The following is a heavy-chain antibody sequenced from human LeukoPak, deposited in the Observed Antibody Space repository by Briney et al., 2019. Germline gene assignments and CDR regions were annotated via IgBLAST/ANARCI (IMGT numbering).Heavy chain of an antibody. D-gene: IGHD6-13*01. J-gene: IGHJ6*02. CDR1: GYTFTSYY. CDR2: ISPSGGST. CDR3: AGLGYSSSWYLGYGMDV. V-gene: IGHV1-46*01. Sequence: ASVKVSCKASGYTFTSYYIHWLRQAPGQGLEWMGVISPSGGSTTYAQKFQGRVTMTRDTSTGTVYMELSSLRSEDTAVYYCAGLGYSSSWYLGYGMDVWGQGTTVTVSS.